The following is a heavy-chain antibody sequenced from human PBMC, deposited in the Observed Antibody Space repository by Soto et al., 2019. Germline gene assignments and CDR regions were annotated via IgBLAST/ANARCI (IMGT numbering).Heavy chain of an antibody. CDR2: IRSKANSYAT. D-gene: IGHD3-10*01. Sequence: GGSLRLSCAASGFTFSGSAMHWVRQASGKGLEWVGRIRSKANSYATAYAASVKGRFTISRDDSKNTAYLQMNSLKTEDTAVYYCTRHLSYGSGRYYFDYWGQGTLVTVSS. J-gene: IGHJ4*02. CDR3: TRHLSYGSGRYYFDY. CDR1: GFTFSGSA. V-gene: IGHV3-73*01.